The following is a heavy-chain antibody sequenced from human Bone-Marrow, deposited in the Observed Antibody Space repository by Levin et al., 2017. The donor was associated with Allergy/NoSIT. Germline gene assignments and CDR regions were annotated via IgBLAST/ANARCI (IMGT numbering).Heavy chain of an antibody. D-gene: IGHD3-16*01. CDR2: ISGSGSTT. J-gene: IGHJ3*02. Sequence: GWSLRLSCAASGFVFSTFAMSWVRQAPGKGLEWVSAISGSGSTTYYADSVKGRFTISRDNSKNTLYLQINSLRAEDTGVYFCAQDRHVAVSLFHIWGQGTTVIVSS. V-gene: IGHV3-23*01. CDR3: AQDRHVAVSLFHI. CDR1: GFVFSTFA.